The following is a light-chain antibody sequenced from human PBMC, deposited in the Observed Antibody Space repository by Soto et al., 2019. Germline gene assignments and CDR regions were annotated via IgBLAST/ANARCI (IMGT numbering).Light chain of an antibody. CDR3: KQYNNWPL. V-gene: IGKV3-15*01. CDR1: QSVSSN. Sequence: EIVMTQSPATLSVSPGERATLSCRASQSVSSNLAWYQQKPGQAPRLLIYGASTRATGIPARFSGSGSGTEFTLIFSSLQSEDFAVYSCKQYNNWPLFGQGTKVDIK. J-gene: IGKJ1*01. CDR2: GAS.